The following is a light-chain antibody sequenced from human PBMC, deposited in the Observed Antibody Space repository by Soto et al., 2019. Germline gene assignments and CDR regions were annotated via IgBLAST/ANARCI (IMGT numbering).Light chain of an antibody. CDR1: QSIGSW. CDR3: QQYYSYPPT. V-gene: IGKV1-5*03. Sequence: DIQITKSPSTRSASVGDRVTITCRASQSIGSWLAWYQQKPGKAPKLLIYKASTLESGVPSRFSGSGSGTDFTLTISCLQSEDFATYYCQQYYSYPPTFGQGTKVDIK. CDR2: KAS. J-gene: IGKJ1*01.